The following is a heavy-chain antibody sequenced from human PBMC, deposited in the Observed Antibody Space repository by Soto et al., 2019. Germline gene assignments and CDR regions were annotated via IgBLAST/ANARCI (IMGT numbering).Heavy chain of an antibody. J-gene: IGHJ5*02. CDR1: GFTFSSYS. Sequence: GGSLRLSCAASGFTFSSYSMNWVRQAPGKGLEWVSSISGSGGSTYYADSVKGRFTISRDNSKNTLYLQMSSLRAEDTAVYYCAKDRVVPALTGFDPWGQGTLVTVSS. CDR3: AKDRVVPALTGFDP. D-gene: IGHD2-2*01. V-gene: IGHV3-23*01. CDR2: ISGSGGST.